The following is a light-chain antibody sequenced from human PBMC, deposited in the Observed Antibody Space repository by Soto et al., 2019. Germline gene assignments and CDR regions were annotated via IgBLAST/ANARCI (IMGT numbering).Light chain of an antibody. CDR1: SSNIGSNY. Sequence: QSVLTQPPSASGTPGQGFTISCSGSSSNIGSNYVYWYQQLPGTAPKLLIYRNNQRPSGVPDRFSGSKSGTSASLAISGLRSDDEADYFCAPWDDSLNGFYVFGTGTKVTVL. J-gene: IGLJ1*01. CDR2: RNN. V-gene: IGLV1-47*01. CDR3: APWDDSLNGFYV.